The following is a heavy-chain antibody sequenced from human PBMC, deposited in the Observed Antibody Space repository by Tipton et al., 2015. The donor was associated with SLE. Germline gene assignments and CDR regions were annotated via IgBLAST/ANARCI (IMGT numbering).Heavy chain of an antibody. CDR3: ARELGGDYYFHYMDV. D-gene: IGHD7-27*01. J-gene: IGHJ6*03. Sequence: TLSLTCTVSGGSVSSDSHYWGWVRQPPGKGLEWIGHFFFGGSTYYNPSLESRVTISVDSSKNQFSLRKNSVTAADTAMYYCARELGGDYYFHYMDVWGKGTTVTVSS. CDR2: FFFGGST. V-gene: IGHV4-39*07. CDR1: GGSVSSDSHY.